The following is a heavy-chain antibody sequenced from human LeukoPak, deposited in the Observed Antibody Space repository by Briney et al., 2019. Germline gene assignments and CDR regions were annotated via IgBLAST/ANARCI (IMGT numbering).Heavy chain of an antibody. D-gene: IGHD6-13*01. CDR3: AKDREVSSWYYFDY. CDR1: GFTFSSSA. V-gene: IGHV3-23*01. Sequence: GGSLRLSCAASGFTFSSSAMSWVRQAPGKGLEWVSAIGGSGGSTSYADSVKGRFTISRDNSKSTLSLQMNSLRAEDTAVYYCAKDREVSSWYYFDYWGQGTLVTVSS. CDR2: IGGSGGST. J-gene: IGHJ4*02.